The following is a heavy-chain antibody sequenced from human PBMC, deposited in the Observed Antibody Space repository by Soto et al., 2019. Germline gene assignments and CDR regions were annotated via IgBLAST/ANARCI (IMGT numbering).Heavy chain of an antibody. V-gene: IGHV3-48*01. CDR3: ARDAGIALTGNYYGMDV. CDR2: ISSSGSII. CDR1: GFTFSSYN. J-gene: IGHJ6*02. Sequence: GGSLRLSCAASGFTFSSYNMNWVRQSPGKGLEWVSYISSSGSIIYYADSVKGRFAVSRDEAKNSLYLQMNSLRVEDTAVYYCARDAGIALTGNYYGMDVWGQGTTVTVSS. D-gene: IGHD6-13*01.